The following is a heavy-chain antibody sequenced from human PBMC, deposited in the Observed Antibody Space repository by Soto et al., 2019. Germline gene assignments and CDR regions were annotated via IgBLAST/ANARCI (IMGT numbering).Heavy chain of an antibody. D-gene: IGHD3-22*01. CDR1: GGSISNSRFY. CDR2: IYHTGNA. CDR3: ARDYFDSSDYTTNWFDP. Sequence: SETLSLTCAVSGGSISNSRFYWAWIRQPPGEGLEWIGSIYHTGNAYYNPSLKSRVTISVDTSKNQFSLKVTSVTAADTALYYCARDYFDSSDYTTNWFDPWGQGTLVTVSS. J-gene: IGHJ5*02. V-gene: IGHV4-39*01.